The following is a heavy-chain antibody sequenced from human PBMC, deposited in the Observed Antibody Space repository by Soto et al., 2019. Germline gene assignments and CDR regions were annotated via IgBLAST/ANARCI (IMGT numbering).Heavy chain of an antibody. V-gene: IGHV3-13*05. CDR2: LGSADDP. J-gene: IGHJ5*02. D-gene: IGHD6-6*01. CDR1: GFTFSTYD. Sequence: GGSLRLSCAASGFTFSTYDMHWVRQATGKGLEWVSALGSADDPYYLASVKGRFTISRENAKNSLYLQMNSLRAEDTAVYYCARAGAARAHGWFDPWGQGTLVTVSS. CDR3: ARAGAARAHGWFDP.